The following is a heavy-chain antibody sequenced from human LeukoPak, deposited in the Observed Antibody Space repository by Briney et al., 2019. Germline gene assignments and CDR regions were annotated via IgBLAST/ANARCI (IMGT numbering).Heavy chain of an antibody. CDR2: INAGNGNT. CDR1: GYTFTNYA. D-gene: IGHD2-2*01. Sequence: ASVKVSCKASGYTFTNYAIHWVRQAPGQRLEWMGWINAGNGNTKYSLEFQGRVTITRDTSASTAYMELSSLRSEDVAVYYCARGRYCSSSSCSYYYMDVWGKGTTVTSP. CDR3: ARGRYCSSSSCSYYYMDV. J-gene: IGHJ6*03. V-gene: IGHV1-3*03.